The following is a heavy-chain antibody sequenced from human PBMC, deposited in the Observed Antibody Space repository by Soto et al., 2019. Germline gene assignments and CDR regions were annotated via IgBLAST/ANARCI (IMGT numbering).Heavy chain of an antibody. CDR2: ISYDGSNK. V-gene: IGHV3-30*18. J-gene: IGHJ4*02. Sequence: QVPLVESGGGVVQPGRSLRLSCAASGFTFSSYGMHWVRQAPGKGLEWVAVISYDGSNKYYADSVKGRFTISRDNSKNTLYLQMNSLRAEDTAVYYCAKEVYYYGSGSFGIDYWGQGTLVTVSS. D-gene: IGHD3-10*01. CDR3: AKEVYYYGSGSFGIDY. CDR1: GFTFSSYG.